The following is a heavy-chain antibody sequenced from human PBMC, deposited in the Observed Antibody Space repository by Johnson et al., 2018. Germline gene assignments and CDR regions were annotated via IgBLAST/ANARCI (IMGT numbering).Heavy chain of an antibody. V-gene: IGHV3-23*04. J-gene: IGHJ6*02. D-gene: IGHD6-13*01. Sequence: VQLVESGGGLVQPGGSLRLSCASSGFIFSNHAMTWVRQAPGKGLEWVSTISGGSDYTFYAASVRGRFTISRDDSKNTLYLQMNRLRAEDTAVYHCARENSSSWYGGSGMDVWGQGTTVTVSS. CDR3: ARENSSSWYGGSGMDV. CDR2: ISGGSDYT. CDR1: GFIFSNHA.